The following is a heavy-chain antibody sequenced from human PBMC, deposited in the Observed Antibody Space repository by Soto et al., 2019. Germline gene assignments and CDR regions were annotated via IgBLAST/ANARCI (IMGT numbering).Heavy chain of an antibody. J-gene: IGHJ6*02. CDR2: ISGSGGST. CDR3: AKDDDDFWSGYYTTNYYGMDV. CDR1: GFTFSSYA. Sequence: SGGSLRLSCAASGFTFSSYAMSWVRQAPGKGLEWVSAISGSGGSTYYADSVKGRFTISRDNSKNTLYLQMNSLRAEDTAVYYCAKDDDDFWSGYYTTNYYGMDVWGQGTTVTVSS. D-gene: IGHD3-3*01. V-gene: IGHV3-23*01.